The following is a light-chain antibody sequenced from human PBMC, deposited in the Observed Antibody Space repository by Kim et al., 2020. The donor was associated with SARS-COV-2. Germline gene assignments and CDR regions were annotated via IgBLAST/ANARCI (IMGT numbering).Light chain of an antibody. CDR1: QGIRND. CDR3: LQDYDDPLT. Sequence: AIQMTQSPSSLSASVGDRVTITCRASQGIRNDLGWYQQKPGRAPNLLIYATSTLQSGVPSRFSGSGSGTDFTLTISSLQPEDVATYYCLQDYDDPLTFRGGTKADI. CDR2: ATS. J-gene: IGKJ4*01. V-gene: IGKV1-6*01.